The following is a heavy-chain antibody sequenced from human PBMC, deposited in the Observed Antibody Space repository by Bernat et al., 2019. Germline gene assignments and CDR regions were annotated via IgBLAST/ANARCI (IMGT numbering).Heavy chain of an antibody. CDR3: AKDSPVLTI. J-gene: IGHJ3*02. CDR2: ISDTVSST. D-gene: IGHD2-8*01. V-gene: IGHV3-23*04. Sequence: EVQLVESGGGLVQPGGSLRLSCAASGFTFRSYGMSWVRQTPGRGLEWVSAISDTVSSTYYADSVKGRFTISRDNSKNTLFLQMNSLRAEDTAVYYCAKDSPVLTIWGQGTMVTVSS. CDR1: GFTFRSYG.